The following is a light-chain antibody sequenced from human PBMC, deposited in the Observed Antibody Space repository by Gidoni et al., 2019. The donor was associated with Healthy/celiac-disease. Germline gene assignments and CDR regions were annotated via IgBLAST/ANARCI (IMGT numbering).Light chain of an antibody. V-gene: IGKV1-5*03. CDR2: KAS. Sequence: DIQMTQSPSTLSASVGDRVTITCRASQSISSWLAWYQQKPGKAHKLLIYKASSLESGVPSRFSGSGSGTEFTLTISSLQPDDFATYYCQQYNSYSWTFGQXTKVEIK. CDR3: QQYNSYSWT. CDR1: QSISSW. J-gene: IGKJ1*01.